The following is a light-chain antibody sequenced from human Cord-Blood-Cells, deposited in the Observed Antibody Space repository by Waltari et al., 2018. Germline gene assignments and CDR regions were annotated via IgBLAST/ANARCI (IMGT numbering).Light chain of an antibody. CDR2: DVS. CDR1: SSDVGGYNY. Sequence: QSALTQPRSVSGSPGQSVTISCTGTSSDVGGYNYVSWYQQHPGKAPKLMIYDVSKRPSGVPDRCSGYKSGNTASLTISGLQAEDEADYYCCSYAGSYTLVFGGGTKLTVL. J-gene: IGLJ3*02. V-gene: IGLV2-11*01. CDR3: CSYAGSYTLV.